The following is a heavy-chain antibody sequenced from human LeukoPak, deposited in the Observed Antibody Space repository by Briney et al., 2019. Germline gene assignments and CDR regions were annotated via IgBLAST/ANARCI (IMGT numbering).Heavy chain of an antibody. CDR1: GGSISSGSYY. V-gene: IGHV4-61*02. CDR2: IYTSGST. Sequence: TSETLSLTCTVSGGSISSGSYYWSWIRQPAGKGLEWIGRIYTSGSTNYNPSLKSRVTISVDTSKNQFSLKLSSVTAADTAVYYCARDRAIFGVVTSGAFDIWGQGTMVTVSS. J-gene: IGHJ3*02. D-gene: IGHD3-3*01. CDR3: ARDRAIFGVVTSGAFDI.